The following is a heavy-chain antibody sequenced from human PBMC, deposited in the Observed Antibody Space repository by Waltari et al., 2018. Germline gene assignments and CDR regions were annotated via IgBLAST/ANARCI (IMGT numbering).Heavy chain of an antibody. J-gene: IGHJ5*02. D-gene: IGHD3-3*01. V-gene: IGHV4-61*02. Sequence: QVQLQESGPGLVKPSQTLSLTCTVSGGSISSGSYYWSWIRQPAGKGLEWIGRIYTSGGTNSNPSLNSRVTISVDTSKNQFSLKLSSVTAADTAVYYCARDFQTIFGVVPPGWFDPWGQGTLVTVSS. CDR3: ARDFQTIFGVVPPGWFDP. CDR1: GGSISSGSYY. CDR2: IYTSGGT.